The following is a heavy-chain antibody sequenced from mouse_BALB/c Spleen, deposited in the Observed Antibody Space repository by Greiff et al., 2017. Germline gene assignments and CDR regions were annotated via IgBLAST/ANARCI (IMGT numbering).Heavy chain of an antibody. CDR1: GYTFTSYV. J-gene: IGHJ2*01. CDR3: AKRGENGYDEELDY. CDR2: INPYNDGT. V-gene: IGHV1-14*01. D-gene: IGHD2-2*01. Sequence: VQLQQSGPELVKPGASVKMSCKASGYTFTSYVMHWVKQKPGQGLEWIGYINPYNDGTKYNEKFKGKATLTSDKSSSTAYMELSSLTSEDSAVYYCAKRGENGYDEELDYWGQGTTLTVSS.